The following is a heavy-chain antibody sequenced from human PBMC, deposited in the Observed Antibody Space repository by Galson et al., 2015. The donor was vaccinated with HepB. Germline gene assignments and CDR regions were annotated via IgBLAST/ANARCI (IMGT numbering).Heavy chain of an antibody. CDR2: IFSNDEK. CDR3: ARIRETIFGVHPFDY. CDR1: GFSLSNARMG. D-gene: IGHD3-3*01. J-gene: IGHJ4*02. V-gene: IGHV2-26*01. Sequence: PALVKPTQTLTLTCTVSGFSLSNARMGVSWIRQPPGKALEWLAHIFSNDEKSYSTSLKSRLTISKDTSKSQVVLTMTNMDPVDTATYYCARIRETIFGVHPFDYWGQGTLVTVSS.